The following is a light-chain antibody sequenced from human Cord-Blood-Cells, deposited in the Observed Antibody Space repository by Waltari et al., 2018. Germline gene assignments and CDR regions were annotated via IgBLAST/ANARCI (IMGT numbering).Light chain of an antibody. Sequence: EIVMTHSPATLSVSPGDRATLSCRASQSVSSNLAWYQQKPGQAPRLLIYGASTRATGIPARFSGSGSGTEFTLTISSLQSEDFAVYYCPQYNNWPLTFGGGTKVEIK. V-gene: IGKV3-15*01. J-gene: IGKJ4*01. CDR3: PQYNNWPLT. CDR2: GAS. CDR1: QSVSSN.